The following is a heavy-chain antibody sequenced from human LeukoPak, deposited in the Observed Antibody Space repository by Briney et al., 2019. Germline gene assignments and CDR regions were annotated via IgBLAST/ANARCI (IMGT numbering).Heavy chain of an antibody. CDR3: ATPIVTSRAFDI. CDR2: ISGSGGST. CDR1: GFTFSSYA. D-gene: IGHD5-12*01. V-gene: IGHV3-23*01. J-gene: IGHJ3*02. Sequence: PGWSLRLSCAASGFTFSSYAMSWVSQAPGKGLEWVSAISGSGGSTYYADSVKGRFTISRDNSKNTLHLQMSSLRAEDTAIYYCATPIVTSRAFDIWGQGTMVTVSS.